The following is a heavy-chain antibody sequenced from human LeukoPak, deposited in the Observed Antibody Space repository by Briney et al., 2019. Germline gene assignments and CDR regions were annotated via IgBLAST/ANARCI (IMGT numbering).Heavy chain of an antibody. CDR3: ARRSDSGYDYYFDY. V-gene: IGHV4-34*01. J-gene: IGHJ4*02. CDR2: INHSGST. Sequence: KTGGSLRLSCAASGFTFSNAWMSWIRQPPGKGLEWIGEINHSGSTNYNPSLKSRVTISVDTSKNQFSLKLSSVTAADTAVYYCARRSDSGYDYYFDYWGQGTLVTVSS. D-gene: IGHD5-12*01. CDR1: GFTFSNAW.